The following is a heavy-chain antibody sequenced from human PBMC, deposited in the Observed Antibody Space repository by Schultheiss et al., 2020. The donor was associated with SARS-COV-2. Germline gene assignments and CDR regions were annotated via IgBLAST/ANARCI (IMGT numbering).Heavy chain of an antibody. V-gene: IGHV4-39*01. Sequence: SETLSLTCTVSGGSISSSSYYWGWIRQPPGKGLEWIGSIYYSGSTYYNPSLKSRVTISVDTSKNQFSLKLSSVTAADTAVYYCARVDTAMAYGVDYWGQGTLVTVSS. CDR1: GGSISSSSYY. D-gene: IGHD5-18*01. J-gene: IGHJ4*02. CDR2: IYYSGST. CDR3: ARVDTAMAYGVDY.